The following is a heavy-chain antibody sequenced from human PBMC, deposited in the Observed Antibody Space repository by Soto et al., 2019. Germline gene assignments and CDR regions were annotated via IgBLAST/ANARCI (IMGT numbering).Heavy chain of an antibody. CDR3: AREHFQSSSWPPYYFDY. Sequence: QVQLVQSGAEVKKPGSSVKVSCKASGGTFSSYAISWVRQAPGQGLEWMGGIIPIFGTANYAQKFQGRVTITADESTSTAYMELSSLRSEDTAVDSCAREHFQSSSWPPYYFDYGGQGTLVTVSS. D-gene: IGHD6-13*01. CDR1: GGTFSSYA. J-gene: IGHJ4*02. CDR2: IIPIFGTA. V-gene: IGHV1-69*12.